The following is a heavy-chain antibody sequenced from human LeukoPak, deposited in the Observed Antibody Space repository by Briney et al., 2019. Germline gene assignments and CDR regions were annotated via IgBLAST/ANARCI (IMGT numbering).Heavy chain of an antibody. V-gene: IGHV3-53*01. D-gene: IGHD6-13*01. Sequence: QPGGSLRLSCAASGLSVSAYYMSWVRQAPGKGLEWVSVIDSGGSGGSTYYADSVKGRFTIPRDNSKNTLFLQMNSLRAGDTAVYYCASDRDSSTWSYYWGQGTLVTVSS. J-gene: IGHJ4*02. CDR3: ASDRDSSTWSYY. CDR2: IDSGGSGGST. CDR1: GLSVSAYY.